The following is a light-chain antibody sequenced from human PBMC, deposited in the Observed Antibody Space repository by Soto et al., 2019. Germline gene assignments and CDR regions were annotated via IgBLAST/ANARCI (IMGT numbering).Light chain of an antibody. CDR1: QSLTSSF. CDR3: QQYGSLPRS. J-gene: IGKJ4*01. V-gene: IGKV3-20*01. Sequence: EILLTQSPGALYLSPGDRATLSCRASQSLTSSFLAWYQQIPGPIPRLLIYGASIRATDIPDRFSGSGSGADFTLTISRLEPEDFAVYFCQQYGSLPRSFGGGTKVEIK. CDR2: GAS.